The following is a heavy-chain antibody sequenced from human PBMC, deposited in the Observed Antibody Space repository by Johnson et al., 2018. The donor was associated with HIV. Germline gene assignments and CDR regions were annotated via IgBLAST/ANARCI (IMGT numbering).Heavy chain of an antibody. CDR2: ITSSGTSS. CDR1: GFTFSDYY. CDR3: ARAINDAFDI. V-gene: IGHV3-11*04. J-gene: IGHJ3*02. Sequence: QVLLVESGGGLVKPGGSLRLSCAASGFTFSDYYMIWIRQAPGKGLEWLSYITSSGTSSYYADSVKGRFTISRDNAKNSLYLQMNRLRAEDTAVYFCARAINDAFDIWGQGTMVTVSP.